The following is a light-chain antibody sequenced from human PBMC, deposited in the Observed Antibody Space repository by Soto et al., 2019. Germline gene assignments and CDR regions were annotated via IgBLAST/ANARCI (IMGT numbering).Light chain of an antibody. CDR1: QSVSSY. V-gene: IGKV3-11*01. CDR3: QQRSNWLT. J-gene: IGKJ4*01. Sequence: EIVLTQSPATLSFSPGERATLSCRASQSVSSYLAWYQQKPGQAPRLLIYDASNRATGIPARFSGSGSGTDFTLTISSLEPEDFAVYYCQQRSNWLTFGGGTKVEIX. CDR2: DAS.